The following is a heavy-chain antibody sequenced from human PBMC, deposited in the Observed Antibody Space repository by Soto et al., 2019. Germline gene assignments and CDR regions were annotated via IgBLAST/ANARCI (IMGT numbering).Heavy chain of an antibody. D-gene: IGHD6-13*01. Sequence: SVKVSCKASGGTFSSYAISWVRQAPGQGLEWMGGIIPIFGTANYAQKFQGRVTITADESTSTAYMELSSLRSEDTAVYYCARAIIAAAGRGTYYYGMDVWGQGTTVTVPS. V-gene: IGHV1-69*13. CDR1: GGTFSSYA. CDR3: ARAIIAAAGRGTYYYGMDV. CDR2: IIPIFGTA. J-gene: IGHJ6*02.